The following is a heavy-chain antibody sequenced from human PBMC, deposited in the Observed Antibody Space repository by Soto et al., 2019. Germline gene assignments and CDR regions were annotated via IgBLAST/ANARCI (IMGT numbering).Heavy chain of an antibody. Sequence: VQLVESGGGVVQPGRSLRLSCAASGFTFSDYAMHWVRQAPGKGLEWVAVVSHDGRNTHYADSVKGRVTISRDSAKNRLYLAMSSMGAEDTAAYFGAQGGRDWLVTSDFNYWRQGALVTVSS. CDR3: AQGGRDWLVTSDFNY. CDR1: GFTFSDYA. CDR2: VSHDGRNT. D-gene: IGHD6-19*01. V-gene: IGHV3-30*03. J-gene: IGHJ4*02.